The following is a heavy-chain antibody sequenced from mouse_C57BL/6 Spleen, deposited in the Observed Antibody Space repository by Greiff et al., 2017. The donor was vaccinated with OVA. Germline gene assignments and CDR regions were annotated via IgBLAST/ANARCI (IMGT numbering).Heavy chain of an antibody. Sequence: EVQRVESGGGLVQPGGSMKLSCAASGFTFSDAWMDWVRQSPEKGLEWVAEIRNKANNHATYYAESVKGRFTSARDNSKSGVYLQIISLRAEDTDIYYCTRWPTGTYYSAMDYWGQGTSVTVSS. V-gene: IGHV6-6*01. CDR3: TRWPTGTYYSAMDY. CDR2: IRNKANNHAT. CDR1: GFTFSDAW. D-gene: IGHD4-1*02. J-gene: IGHJ4*01.